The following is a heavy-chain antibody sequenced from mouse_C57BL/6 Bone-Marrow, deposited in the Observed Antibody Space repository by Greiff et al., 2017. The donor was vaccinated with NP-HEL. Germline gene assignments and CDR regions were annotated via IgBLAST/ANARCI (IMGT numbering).Heavy chain of an antibody. CDR3: AKTLNWDPFAY. J-gene: IGHJ3*01. Sequence: VMLVESGPGLVQPSQSLSITCTVSGFSLTSYGVHWVRQPPGKGLEWLGVIWSGGSTDYNAAFISRLSISKDNSKSQVFFKMNSLQADDTAIYYCAKTLNWDPFAYWGQGTLVTVSA. V-gene: IGHV2-4*01. CDR1: GFSLTSYG. CDR2: IWSGGST. D-gene: IGHD4-1*02.